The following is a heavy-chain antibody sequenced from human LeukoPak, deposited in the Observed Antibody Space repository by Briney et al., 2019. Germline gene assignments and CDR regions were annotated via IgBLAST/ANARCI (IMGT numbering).Heavy chain of an antibody. CDR2: INPNSGGT. V-gene: IGHV1-2*06. D-gene: IGHD3-16*02. J-gene: IGHJ4*02. CDR1: GYTFTSYY. CDR3: ARRTGGVIAPFDY. Sequence: GASVKVSCKASGYTFTSYYMHWVRQAPGQGLGWMGRINPNSGGTNYAQKFQGRVTMTRDTSISTAYMELSRLRSDDTAVYYCARRTGGVIAPFDYWGQGTLVTVSS.